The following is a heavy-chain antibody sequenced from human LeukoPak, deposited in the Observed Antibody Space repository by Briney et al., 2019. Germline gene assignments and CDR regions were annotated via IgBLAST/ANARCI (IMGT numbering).Heavy chain of an antibody. Sequence: GGSLRLSCAASGFTSSSYGMHWVRQAPGKGLEWVAFIRYDGSNKYYADSVKGRFTISRDNSKNTLYLQMNSLRAEDTAVYYCAKDQLLAVGATDYWGQGTLVTVSS. CDR2: IRYDGSNK. CDR3: AKDQLLAVGATDY. CDR1: GFTSSSYG. D-gene: IGHD1-26*01. V-gene: IGHV3-30*02. J-gene: IGHJ4*02.